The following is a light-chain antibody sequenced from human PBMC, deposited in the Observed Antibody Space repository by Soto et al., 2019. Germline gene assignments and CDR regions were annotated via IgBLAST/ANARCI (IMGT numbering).Light chain of an antibody. V-gene: IGKV3-20*01. Sequence: EIVLTQSPGTLSVSPGERATLYCRASETISSNHLAWYQQKPGQAPSLLIYVTSSSATGIPDRFSGSGSGTDFTLTSSRLEPEASAIYYCQQYVSWTFGQGTKVEIK. J-gene: IGKJ1*01. CDR2: VTS. CDR3: QQYVSWT. CDR1: ETISSNH.